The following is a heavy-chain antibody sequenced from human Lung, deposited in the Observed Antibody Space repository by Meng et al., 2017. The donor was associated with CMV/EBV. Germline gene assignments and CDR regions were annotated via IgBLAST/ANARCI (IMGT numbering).Heavy chain of an antibody. CDR2: IPHRGSS. D-gene: IGHD3-10*01. CDR3: LRRSGGSV. CDR1: GDSITNHNW. Sequence: QGQLGESGPALGKPSETLSLTCAVSGDSITNHNWWAWVRQPPGKGLEWIGEIPHRGSSAYNPSLKSRVSMSIDKSKNQFSLKLTSVTAADTAVYHCLRRSGGSVWGRGTLVTVSS. J-gene: IGHJ1*01. V-gene: IGHV4-4*02.